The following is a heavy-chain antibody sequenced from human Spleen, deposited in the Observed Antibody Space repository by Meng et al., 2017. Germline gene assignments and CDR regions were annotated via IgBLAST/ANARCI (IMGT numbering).Heavy chain of an antibody. V-gene: IGHV1-2*02. Sequence: ASVKVSCKASGYTFTSYGISWVRQAPGQGLEWMGWINPNSGGTNYAQKFQGRVTMTRDTSISTAYMELSRLRSDDTAVYYCARDYYYGSGSYYRKGVWFDPWGQGTLVTVSS. CDR3: ARDYYYGSGSYYRKGVWFDP. J-gene: IGHJ5*02. CDR1: GYTFTSYG. D-gene: IGHD3-10*01. CDR2: INPNSGGT.